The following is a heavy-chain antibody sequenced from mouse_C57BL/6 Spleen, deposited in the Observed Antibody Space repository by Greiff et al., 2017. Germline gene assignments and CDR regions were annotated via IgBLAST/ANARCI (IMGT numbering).Heavy chain of an antibody. CDR2: FFPGSGSK. J-gene: IGHJ2*01. V-gene: IGHV1-62-2*01. CDR1: GYTFTEYT. CDR3: ARHEDYDGYFGY. Sequence: VQLQPSGAELVKPGASVKLSCKASGYTFTEYTIHWVKQRSGQGLEWIGWFFPGSGSKKYNEKFKGEATLTADKSSSTVDMARSRLTSEDSAVYFCARHEDYDGYFGYWGQGTTLTVSS. D-gene: IGHD2-3*01.